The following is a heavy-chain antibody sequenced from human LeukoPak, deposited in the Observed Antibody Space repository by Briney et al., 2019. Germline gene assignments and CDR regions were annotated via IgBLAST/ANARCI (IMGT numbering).Heavy chain of an antibody. V-gene: IGHV3-11*04. D-gene: IGHD3-3*01. CDR1: GCTFSDYY. CDR3: ATDHRDYDFWSGIDY. J-gene: IGHJ4*02. Sequence: PGGSLRLSCAASGCTFSDYYMSWIRQAPGKGLEWVSYISSSGSTIYYADSVKGRFTISRDNAKNSLYLQMNSLRAEDTAVYYCATDHRDYDFWSGIDYWGQGTLVTVSS. CDR2: ISSSGSTI.